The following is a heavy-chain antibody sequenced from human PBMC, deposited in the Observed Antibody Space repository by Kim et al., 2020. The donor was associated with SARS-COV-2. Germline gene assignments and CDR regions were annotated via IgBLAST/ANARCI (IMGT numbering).Heavy chain of an antibody. Sequence: YVAAVKGRFTISRDNAENSVYLQMNGLGVEDTAVYYCARRLSGNGGSVDYWGQGTLVTVSS. CDR3: ARRLSGNGGSVDY. J-gene: IGHJ4*02. D-gene: IGHD5-12*01. V-gene: IGHV3-7*01.